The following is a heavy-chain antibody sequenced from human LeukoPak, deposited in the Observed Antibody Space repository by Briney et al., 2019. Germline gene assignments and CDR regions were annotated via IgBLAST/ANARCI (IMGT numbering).Heavy chain of an antibody. V-gene: IGHV3-21*01. J-gene: IGHJ4*02. CDR2: ISSSSSYI. CDR1: GXTFSSYS. CDR3: ARDRRIVGAKGRYFDY. D-gene: IGHD1-26*01. Sequence: PGRSLRLSCAASGXTFSSYSMNWVRQAPGKGLEWVSSISSSSSYIYYADSVKGRFTISRDNAKNSLYLQMNSLRAEDTAVYYCARDRRIVGAKGRYFDYWGQGTLVTVSS.